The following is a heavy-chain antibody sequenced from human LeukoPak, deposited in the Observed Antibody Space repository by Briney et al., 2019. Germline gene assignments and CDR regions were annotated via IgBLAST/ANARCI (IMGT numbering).Heavy chain of an antibody. Sequence: PGGSLRLSCAASGFTFDDYAMHWARQAPGKGLEWVSSVSWNSGNIGYADSVKGRFTISRDNTKNSLYLQMNSLRAEDTALYYCAKQATTVTTMFYFDFWGQGTLVTVSS. V-gene: IGHV3-9*01. CDR1: GFTFDDYA. J-gene: IGHJ4*02. CDR2: VSWNSGNI. CDR3: AKQATTVTTMFYFDF. D-gene: IGHD4-17*01.